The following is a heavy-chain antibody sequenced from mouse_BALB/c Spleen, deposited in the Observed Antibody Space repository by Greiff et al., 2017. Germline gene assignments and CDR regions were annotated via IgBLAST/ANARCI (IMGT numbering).Heavy chain of an antibody. Sequence: EVKLMESGGGLVQPGGSRKLSCAASGFTFSSFGMHWVRQAPEKGLEWVAYISSGSSTIYYADTVKGRFTIARDNPKNTLFLQMTSLRSEDTAMYYCARSSYGNYLYYFDYWGQGTTLTVSS. CDR2: ISSGSSTI. J-gene: IGHJ2*01. D-gene: IGHD2-10*01. CDR1: GFTFSSFG. CDR3: ARSSYGNYLYYFDY. V-gene: IGHV5-17*02.